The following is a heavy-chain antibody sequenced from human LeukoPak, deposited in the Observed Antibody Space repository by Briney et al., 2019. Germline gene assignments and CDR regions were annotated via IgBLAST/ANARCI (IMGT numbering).Heavy chain of an antibody. CDR2: ISSSSSTI. D-gene: IGHD3-3*01. CDR1: GFTFSSYS. CDR3: ARRNYDFWSGTNYYYYYMDV. Sequence: GGSLRLSCAASGFTFSSYSMNWVRQAPGKGLEWVSYISSSSSTIYYADSVKGRFTISRDNAKNSLYLRMNSLRAEDTAVYYCARRNYDFWSGTNYYYYYMDVWGKGTTVTVSS. J-gene: IGHJ6*03. V-gene: IGHV3-48*01.